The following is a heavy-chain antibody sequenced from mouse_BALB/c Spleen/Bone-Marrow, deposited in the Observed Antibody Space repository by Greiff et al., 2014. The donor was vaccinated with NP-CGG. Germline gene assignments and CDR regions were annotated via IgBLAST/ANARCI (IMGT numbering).Heavy chain of an antibody. D-gene: IGHD2-4*01. CDR2: IDPANGNT. Sequence: VQLQQSGAELVKPGASVKLSCTASGFNIKDTFMHWVKQRPDQGLEWIGRIDPANGNTKYDPKFQGKATIKADTSSNTAYLQHISRTSEDTAVYYCAGSRRYFDYVAHWGQGTLVTVSA. V-gene: IGHV14-3*02. CDR3: AGSRRYFDYVAH. J-gene: IGHJ3*01. CDR1: GFNIKDTF.